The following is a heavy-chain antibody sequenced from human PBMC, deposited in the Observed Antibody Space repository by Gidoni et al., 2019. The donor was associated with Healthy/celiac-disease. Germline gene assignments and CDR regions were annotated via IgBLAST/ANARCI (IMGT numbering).Heavy chain of an antibody. V-gene: IGHV3-9*01. CDR1: GFTFDDYA. Sequence: EVQLVESGGGLVQPGRSLRLSCAASGFTFDDYAMHWVRQAPGKGLEWVSGISWNSGSIGYADSVKGRFTISRDNAKNSLYLQMNSLRAEDTALYYCAKDRFTFGGVMGYFDYWGQGTLVTVSS. CDR3: AKDRFTFGGVMGYFDY. D-gene: IGHD3-16*01. J-gene: IGHJ4*02. CDR2: ISWNSGSI.